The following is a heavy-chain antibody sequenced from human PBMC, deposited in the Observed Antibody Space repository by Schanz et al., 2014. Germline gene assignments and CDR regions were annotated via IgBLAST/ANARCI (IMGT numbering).Heavy chain of an antibody. CDR2: IRYDGRNK. D-gene: IGHD6-19*01. CDR1: GFNVSKSY. J-gene: IGHJ4*02. Sequence: VQLLESGGGLVRPGGSLRLSCVASGFNVSKSYVSWVRQAPGKGLEWVAVIRYDGRNKNFVESVKGRFTISRDNSKNTLYLLMNSLRAEDTAVYYCAKDLISGWSGFDYWGQGTLXTVSS. V-gene: IGHV3-30*02. CDR3: AKDLISGWSGFDY.